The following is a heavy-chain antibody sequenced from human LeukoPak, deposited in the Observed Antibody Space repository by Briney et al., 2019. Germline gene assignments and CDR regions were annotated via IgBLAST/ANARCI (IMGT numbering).Heavy chain of an antibody. V-gene: IGHV4-39*07. J-gene: IGHJ4*02. Sequence: SETLSLTCTVSGGSISSSSYYWGWIRQPPGKGLEWIGSIYYSGSTYYNPSLKSRVTISVDTSKNQFSLKLSSVTAADTAVYYCAGATSDQDTYGSDYYFDYWGQGTLVTVSS. D-gene: IGHD5-18*01. CDR3: AGATSDQDTYGSDYYFDY. CDR1: GGSISSSSYY. CDR2: IYYSGST.